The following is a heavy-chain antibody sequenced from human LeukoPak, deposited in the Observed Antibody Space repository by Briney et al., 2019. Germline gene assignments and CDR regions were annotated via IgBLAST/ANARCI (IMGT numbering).Heavy chain of an antibody. V-gene: IGHV3-21*04. CDR2: ISSSSRYV. D-gene: IGHD1-26*01. CDR1: GFTFSSNS. Sequence: GGSLRLSCAASGFTFSSNSMNWVRQAPGKGLEWVSSISSSSRYVYYADSVKGRFTISRDNSKNTLYLQMNSLRAEDTAVYYCAKATGGSYYYSIDYWGQGTLVTVSS. CDR3: AKATGGSYYYSIDY. J-gene: IGHJ4*02.